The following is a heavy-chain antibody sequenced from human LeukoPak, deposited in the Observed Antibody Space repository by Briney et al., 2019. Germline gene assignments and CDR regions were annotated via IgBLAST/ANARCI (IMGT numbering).Heavy chain of an antibody. J-gene: IGHJ4*02. CDR1: EFTFNRYD. CDR3: ARVYYGSRSYWDDY. CDR2: ISGSGERT. V-gene: IGHV3-23*01. D-gene: IGHD3-10*01. Sequence: GGSLRLSCAASEFTFNRYDMSWVRQAPGKGLEWVSTISGSGERTYYADSVKGRFTISRDNSKNTLYLQMNSLRAEDTAVYYCARVYYGSRSYWDDYWGQGTLVTVSS.